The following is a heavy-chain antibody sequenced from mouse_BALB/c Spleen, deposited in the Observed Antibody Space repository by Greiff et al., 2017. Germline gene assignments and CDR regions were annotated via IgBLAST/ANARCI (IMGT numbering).Heavy chain of an antibody. D-gene: IGHD2-3*01. J-gene: IGHJ4*01. CDR3: ARLGDGYYGYYAMDY. Sequence: EVKLVESGPGLVKPSQSLSLTCTVTGYSITRDYAWNWIRQFPGNKLEWMGYISYSGSTSYNPSLKSRISITRDTSKNQFFLQLNSVTTEDTATYYCARLGDGYYGYYAMDYWGQGTSVTVSS. V-gene: IGHV3-2*02. CDR2: ISYSGST. CDR1: GYSITRDYA.